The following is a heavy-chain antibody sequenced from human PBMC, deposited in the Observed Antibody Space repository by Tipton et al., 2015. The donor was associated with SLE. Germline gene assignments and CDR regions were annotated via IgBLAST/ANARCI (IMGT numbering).Heavy chain of an antibody. Sequence: TLSLTCAVSGGSISSGDYSWSWIRQPPGKGLEWIGYTYHSGSSYYNSSLKSRITISVDTSKNQFSLKLNSVTAADTAVYYCARGRPRATQAWGGYYYYMDVWGKGTTVTVSS. CDR3: ARGRPRATQAWGGYYYYMDV. J-gene: IGHJ6*03. CDR1: GGSISSGDYS. D-gene: IGHD3-16*01. CDR2: TYHSGSS. V-gene: IGHV4-30-2*01.